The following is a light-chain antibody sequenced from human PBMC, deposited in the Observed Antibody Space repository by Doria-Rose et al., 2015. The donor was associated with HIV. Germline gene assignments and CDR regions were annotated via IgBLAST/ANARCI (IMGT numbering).Light chain of an antibody. Sequence: EIVLTQSPGTLSLSPGERATLSCRASQSFSSTYLAWYQQKPGQAPSLLIYDGSNRATGIPDRLSASGSGADFTLTINRLEPEDFALYYCHQYGTSWTFGQGTKVEI. V-gene: IGKV3-20*01. J-gene: IGKJ1*01. CDR1: QSFSSTY. CDR2: DGS. CDR3: HQYGTSWT.